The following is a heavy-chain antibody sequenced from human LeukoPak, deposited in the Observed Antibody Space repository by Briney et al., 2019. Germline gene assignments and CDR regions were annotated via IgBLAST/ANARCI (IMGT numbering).Heavy chain of an antibody. V-gene: IGHV3-30*02. CDR3: AKDRVGIVVVPAAFFDY. D-gene: IGHD2-2*01. J-gene: IGHJ4*02. CDR2: IRYDGSNK. CDR1: GFTFSSYG. Sequence: PGGSLRLSCAASGFTFSSYGMHWVRQAPGKGLEWVAFIRYDGSNKYYADSVKGRFTISRDNSKKAQYLQMNSLRAEDTAVYYCAKDRVGIVVVPAAFFDYWGQGTLVTVSS.